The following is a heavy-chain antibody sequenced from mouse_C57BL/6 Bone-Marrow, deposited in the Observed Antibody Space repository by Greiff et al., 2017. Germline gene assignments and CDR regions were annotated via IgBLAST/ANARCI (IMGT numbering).Heavy chain of an antibody. CDR2: ISYSGST. CDR1: GYSITSDY. Sequence: EVQLQESGPGLAKPSQTLSLTCSVTGYSITSDYWNWIRKFPGNKLEYMGYISYSGSTYYDPSLKSRISITRDTSKNQYYLQLNSVTTEDTATYYCARSLYYGSSYGDWYFDVWGTGTTVTVSS. CDR3: ARSLYYGSSYGDWYFDV. D-gene: IGHD1-1*01. V-gene: IGHV3-8*01. J-gene: IGHJ1*03.